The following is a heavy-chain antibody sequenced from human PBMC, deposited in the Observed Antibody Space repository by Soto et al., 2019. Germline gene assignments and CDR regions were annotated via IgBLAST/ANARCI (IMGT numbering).Heavy chain of an antibody. CDR1: GYSFTSYW. D-gene: IGHD6-19*01. J-gene: IGHJ6*02. Sequence: PGESLKISCKGSGYSFTSYWIGWVRQMPGKGLEWMGIIYPGDSDTRYSPSFQGQVTISADKSISTAYLQWSSLKASDTAMYHCATQGSPNYYYYYGMDVWGQGTTVTVSS. CDR3: ATQGSPNYYYYYGMDV. CDR2: IYPGDSDT. V-gene: IGHV5-51*01.